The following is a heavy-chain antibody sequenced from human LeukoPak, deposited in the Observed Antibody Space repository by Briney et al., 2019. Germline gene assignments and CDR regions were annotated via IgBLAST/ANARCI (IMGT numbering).Heavy chain of an antibody. V-gene: IGHV1-69*13. D-gene: IGHD2-15*01. CDR2: IIPVFGTA. CDR1: GYTFTSYG. J-gene: IGHJ3*02. CDR3: ARDRVVGLGIDNAFDI. Sequence: ASVTVSCRASGYTFTSYGNSWVRQAPGQGLEWMGGIIPVFGTANYAQKFQGRVTITADASTSTAYMELSSLRSEDTAVFYCARDRVVGLGIDNAFDIWGHGTMVTASS.